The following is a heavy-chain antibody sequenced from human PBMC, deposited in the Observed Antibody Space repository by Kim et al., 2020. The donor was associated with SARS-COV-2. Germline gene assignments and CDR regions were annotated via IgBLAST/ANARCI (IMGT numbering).Heavy chain of an antibody. V-gene: IGHV3-15*01. Sequence: GGSLRLSCAASGFTFSNAWMSWVRQAPGKGLEWVGRIKSKTDGGTTDYAAPVKGRFTISRDDSKNTLYLQMNSLKTEDTAVYYCTTDHLDSYGYVSAWFDPWGQGTLVTVSS. J-gene: IGHJ5*02. CDR3: TTDHLDSYGYVSAWFDP. CDR2: IKSKTDGGTT. CDR1: GFTFSNAW. D-gene: IGHD5-18*01.